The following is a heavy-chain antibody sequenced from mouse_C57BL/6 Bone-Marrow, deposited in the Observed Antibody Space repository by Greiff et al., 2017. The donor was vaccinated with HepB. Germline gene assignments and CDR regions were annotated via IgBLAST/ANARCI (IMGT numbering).Heavy chain of an antibody. CDR1: GFNIKDDY. V-gene: IGHV14-4*01. D-gene: IGHD2-1*01. J-gene: IGHJ1*03. Sequence: EVQLVESGAELVRPGASVKLSCTASGFNIKDDYMHWVKQRPEQGLEWIGWIDPENGDTEYASKFQGKATITADSSSNTAYLQLSSLTSEDTAVYYCTSRRGNYGNYGYFDVWGTGTTVTVSS. CDR3: TSRRGNYGNYGYFDV. CDR2: IDPENGDT.